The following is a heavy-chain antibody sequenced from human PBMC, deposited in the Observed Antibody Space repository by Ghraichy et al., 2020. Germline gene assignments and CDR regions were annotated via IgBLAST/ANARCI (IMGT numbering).Heavy chain of an antibody. CDR3: AKTYYYGSVRADY. J-gene: IGHJ4*02. D-gene: IGHD3-10*01. V-gene: IGHV3-7*01. CDR1: GFTFSDYW. Sequence: GGSLRLSCAASGFTFSDYWMIWVRQAPGKGLEWVANIKQDGSEKYYVDSVKGRFTISRDNAKNSLYLQMNSLRAADTAVYYCAKTYYYGSVRADYWGQGTLVTV. CDR2: IKQDGSEK.